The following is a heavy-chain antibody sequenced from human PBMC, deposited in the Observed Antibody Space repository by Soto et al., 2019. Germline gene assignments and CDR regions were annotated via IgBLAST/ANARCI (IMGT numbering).Heavy chain of an antibody. Sequence: EVQLLESGGGLVQPGGSLRLSCAASGFTFSSYAMSWVRQAPGKGLEWVSAISGSGGSTYYADSVKGRFTISRDNSKNTLYLQMNSLRADVTAVDYSEKERGVVVITRGTYDYWGQGTLVTVSS. J-gene: IGHJ4*02. CDR1: GFTFSSYA. CDR2: ISGSGGST. CDR3: EKERGVVVITRGTYDY. D-gene: IGHD3-22*01. V-gene: IGHV3-23*01.